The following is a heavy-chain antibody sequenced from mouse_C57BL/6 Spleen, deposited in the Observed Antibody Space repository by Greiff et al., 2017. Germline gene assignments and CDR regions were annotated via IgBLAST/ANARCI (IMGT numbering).Heavy chain of an antibody. CDR2: IYPRSGNP. CDR3: ARWRDTTVRGYYAMDY. D-gene: IGHD1-1*01. CDR1: GYTFTSYG. J-gene: IGHJ4*01. Sequence: QVQLQQSGAELARPGASVKLSCKASGYTFTSYGISWVKQRTGQGLEWIGEIYPRSGNPYYNEKFKGKATLTADKSSSTAYMELRSLTSEDSAVYFCARWRDTTVRGYYAMDYWGQGTSVTVSS. V-gene: IGHV1-81*01.